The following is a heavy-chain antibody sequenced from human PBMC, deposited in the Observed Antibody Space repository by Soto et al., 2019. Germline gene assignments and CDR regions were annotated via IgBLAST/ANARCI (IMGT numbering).Heavy chain of an antibody. V-gene: IGHV3-7*03. D-gene: IGHD3-22*01. CDR1: GFTFSSYW. J-gene: IGHJ4*02. CDR2: IKQDESEK. CDR3: ARGDYFDRRFDY. Sequence: LRLSCAVSGFTFSSYWMSWVRQAPGKGLEWVATIKQDESEKYYVESVKGRFTVSRDNAKNSLYLQMNSLRVEDTAVYYCARGDYFDRRFDYWGQGTLVTVSS.